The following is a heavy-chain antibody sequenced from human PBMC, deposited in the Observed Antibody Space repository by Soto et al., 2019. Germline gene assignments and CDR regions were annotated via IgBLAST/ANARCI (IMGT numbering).Heavy chain of an antibody. J-gene: IGHJ4*02. CDR1: GGSFSAYY. Sequence: QVQLQQWGAGLLKPSETLSLTCAVYGGSFSAYYWSWIRQPPGKGLEWIGEINHSGSTNYNPSLKSRVTISVTTSKHQFSLKLTSVTAADTAVYYCARVDSSGYYLDYWGQGTLVTVSS. CDR2: INHSGST. CDR3: ARVDSSGYYLDY. V-gene: IGHV4-34*01. D-gene: IGHD3-22*01.